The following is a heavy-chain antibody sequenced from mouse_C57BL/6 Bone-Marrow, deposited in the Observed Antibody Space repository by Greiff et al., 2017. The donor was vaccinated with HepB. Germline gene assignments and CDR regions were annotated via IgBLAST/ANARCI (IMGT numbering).Heavy chain of an antibody. J-gene: IGHJ3*01. Sequence: QVQLQQPGAELVKPGASVSVSCTASGYSFTSGCLRWLKQRHGQGLEWIGRFHPSDGDTNYNQKFKGRATLTEDKSSSTAYMQSSKLTAEDSAVYYCANYGYDDGDWGQGTLVTVSA. D-gene: IGHD2-2*01. CDR1: GYSFTSGC. CDR2: FHPSDGDT. CDR3: ANYGYDDGD. V-gene: IGHV1-74*01.